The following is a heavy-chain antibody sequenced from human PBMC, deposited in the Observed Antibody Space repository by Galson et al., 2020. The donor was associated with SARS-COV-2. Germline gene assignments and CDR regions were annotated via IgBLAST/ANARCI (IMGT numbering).Heavy chain of an antibody. Sequence: GESLKISCKGSGYSFTSYWIGWVRQMPGKGLEGMGIIYPGDSDTRYSPSFQGQVTIPADKSISTAYLQWSSLKASDTAMYYCARQGGDGYSSYYYGMDVWGPGTTVTVSS. J-gene: IGHJ6*02. CDR2: IYPGDSDT. D-gene: IGHD5-18*01. CDR1: GYSFTSYW. V-gene: IGHV5-51*01. CDR3: ARQGGDGYSSYYYGMDV.